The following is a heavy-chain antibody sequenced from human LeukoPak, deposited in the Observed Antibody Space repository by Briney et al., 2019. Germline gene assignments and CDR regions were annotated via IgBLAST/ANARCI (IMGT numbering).Heavy chain of an antibody. V-gene: IGHV1-69*05. J-gene: IGHJ4*02. CDR1: GGTFSSYA. D-gene: IGHD3-3*01. CDR2: IIPIFGTA. CDR3: ARQWSGYLYYFDY. Sequence: SVKVSCKASGGTFSSYAISWVRQAPGQGLEWMGGIIPIFGTANYAQKFQGRVTITTDESTSTAYMELSSLRSEDTAVYYCARQWSGYLYYFDYWGQGTLVAVSS.